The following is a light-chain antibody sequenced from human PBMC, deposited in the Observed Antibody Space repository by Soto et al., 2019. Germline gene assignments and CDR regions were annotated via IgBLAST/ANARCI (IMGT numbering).Light chain of an antibody. J-gene: IGLJ1*01. CDR3: SSYAARHNFCV. Sequence: NSSDVGGYNYVSWYQQHPGKAPKLMIYEVSMLPSGVPDRFSGSKSGNTASLTVSGLQAYDEADYYCSSYAARHNFCVFVPGSKFTVL. V-gene: IGLV2-8*01. CDR1: SSDVGGYNY. CDR2: EVS.